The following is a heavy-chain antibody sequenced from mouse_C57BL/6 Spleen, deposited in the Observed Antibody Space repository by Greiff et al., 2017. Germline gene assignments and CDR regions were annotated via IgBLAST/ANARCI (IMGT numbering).Heavy chain of an antibody. D-gene: IGHD2-4*01. V-gene: IGHV14-4*01. CDR2: IDPENGDT. J-gene: IGHJ3*01. CDR1: GFNIKDDY. CDR3: TTYDYDSAGFAY. Sequence: VQLQQSGAELVRPGASVKLSCTASGFNIKDDYMHWVKQRPEQGLEWIGWIDPENGDTEYASKFQGKATITADTSSNTAYLQLSSLTSEDTAVYYCTTYDYDSAGFAYWGQGTLVTVSA.